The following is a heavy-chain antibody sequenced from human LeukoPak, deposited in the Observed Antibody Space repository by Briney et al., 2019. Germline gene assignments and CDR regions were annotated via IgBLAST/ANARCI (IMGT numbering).Heavy chain of an antibody. V-gene: IGHV1-18*01. D-gene: IGHD1-26*01. Sequence: GASVKVSCTASAYTFTIYGISCVRQAPGQGLEWMGWISAYNGNTNYAQKVQGRVTMTTDTSTSTAYMELRSLRSDDTAVYYCARDTQELLGSTGGGFNFWGQGTLVTVSS. CDR2: ISAYNGNT. CDR1: AYTFTIYG. J-gene: IGHJ4*02. CDR3: ARDTQELLGSTGGGFNF.